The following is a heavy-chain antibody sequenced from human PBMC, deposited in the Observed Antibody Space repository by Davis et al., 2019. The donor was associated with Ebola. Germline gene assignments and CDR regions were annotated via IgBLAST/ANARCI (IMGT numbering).Heavy chain of an antibody. CDR2: VSWNRDTI. Sequence: GGSLRLSCAASGFTFGNYAMHWVRQAPGKGLEWVSGVSWNRDTIGYADSVKGRFTISRDSAKSSVYLQMNSLRAEDTALYYCAKATPPGSYFFGMDVWGKGTTVTVSS. CDR1: GFTFGNYA. D-gene: IGHD3-10*01. J-gene: IGHJ6*04. CDR3: AKATPPGSYFFGMDV. V-gene: IGHV3-9*01.